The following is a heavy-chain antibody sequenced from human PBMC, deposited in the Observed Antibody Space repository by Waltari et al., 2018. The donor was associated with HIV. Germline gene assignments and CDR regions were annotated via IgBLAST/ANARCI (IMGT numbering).Heavy chain of an antibody. D-gene: IGHD5-12*01. V-gene: IGHV1-8*01. CDR2: MNPNSGIT. CDR3: ARTPGYRDNYFEP. CDR1: GYTFTSFD. J-gene: IGHJ5*02. Sequence: QVQLVQSGAEVKKPGASVKVSCKSSGYTFTSFDIDWGRQATGQGLEWMGWMNPNSGITGYAQKFQGRVTMTRDTSITTAYMELSSLTSEDTAIYYCARTPGYRDNYFEPWGQGTLVTVSS.